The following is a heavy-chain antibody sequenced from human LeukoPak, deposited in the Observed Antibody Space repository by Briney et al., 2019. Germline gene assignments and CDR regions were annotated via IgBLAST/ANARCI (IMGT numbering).Heavy chain of an antibody. CDR3: ARWEYRASRCDY. J-gene: IGHJ4*02. Sequence: GGSLRLSCADSGFTFSSYWMHWVRRAPGKGLVWVSRINSDGSRTNYVDSVKGRFTISRDNAKNTLYLQMNSLRAEDTAVYYCARWEYRASRCDYWGQGTLVTVSS. D-gene: IGHD1-26*01. CDR1: GFTFSSYW. V-gene: IGHV3-74*01. CDR2: INSDGSRT.